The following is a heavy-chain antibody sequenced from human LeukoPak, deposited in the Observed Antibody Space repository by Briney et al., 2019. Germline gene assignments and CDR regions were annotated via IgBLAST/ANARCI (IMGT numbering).Heavy chain of an antibody. CDR3: ASMYYYDSSGYSYDAFDI. Sequence: GGSLRLSCAASGFTFSSYSMNWVRQAPGKGLEWVSSISSSSSYIYYADSVKGRFTVSRDSAKNSLYLQMNSLRAEDTAVYYCASMYYYDSSGYSYDAFDIWGQGTMVTVSS. CDR2: ISSSSSYI. V-gene: IGHV3-21*01. CDR1: GFTFSSYS. J-gene: IGHJ3*02. D-gene: IGHD3-22*01.